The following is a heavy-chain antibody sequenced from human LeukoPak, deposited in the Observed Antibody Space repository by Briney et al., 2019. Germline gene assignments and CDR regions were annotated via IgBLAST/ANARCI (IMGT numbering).Heavy chain of an antibody. CDR1: GGSISSSSYY. D-gene: IGHD3-22*01. J-gene: IGHJ4*02. CDR2: IYYSGST. V-gene: IGHV4-39*02. CDR3: ARDRIKYYDSSGYGGIDY. Sequence: PSETLSLTCTVSGGSISSSSYYWGWIRQPPGKGLEWIGTIYYSGSTYYNPSLKSRVTISVDTSKNQFSLKLSSVTAADTAVYYCARDRIKYYDSSGYGGIDYRGQGTLVTVSS.